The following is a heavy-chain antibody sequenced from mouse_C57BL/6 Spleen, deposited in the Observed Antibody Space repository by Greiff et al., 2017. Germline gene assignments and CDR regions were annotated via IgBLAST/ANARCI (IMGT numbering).Heavy chain of an antibody. J-gene: IGHJ2*01. CDR2: IDPSDSYT. D-gene: IGHD1-1*01. Sequence: QVQLQQPGAELVMPGASVKLSCKASGYTFTSYWMHWVKQRPGQGLEWIGEIDPSDSYTNYNQKFKGKSTLTVDKSSSTAYMQLSSLTSEDSAVYYCARALYYYLDYWGQGTTLTVSS. CDR3: ARALYYYLDY. CDR1: GYTFTSYW. V-gene: IGHV1-69*01.